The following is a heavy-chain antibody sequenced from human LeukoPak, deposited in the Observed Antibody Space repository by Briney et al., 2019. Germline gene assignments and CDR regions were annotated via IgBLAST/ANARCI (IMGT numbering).Heavy chain of an antibody. J-gene: IGHJ4*02. V-gene: IGHV3-21*01. Sequence: PGGSLRLSCAASGFTFRSYSMNWVRQAPGKGLEWVSAIDPSSTYIYYADSVKGRFTISRDNAENSLYLQMNSLRVEDTAVYYCARAPTVLVGYCSSSSCQADYWGQGTLVTVSA. CDR3: ARAPTVLVGYCSSSSCQADY. D-gene: IGHD2-2*01. CDR2: IDPSSTYI. CDR1: GFTFRSYS.